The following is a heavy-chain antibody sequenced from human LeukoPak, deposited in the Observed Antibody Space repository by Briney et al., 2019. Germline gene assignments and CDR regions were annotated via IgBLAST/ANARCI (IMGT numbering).Heavy chain of an antibody. CDR2: IIPIFGTA. CDR3: ARGPAYYDILTGSQLDY. J-gene: IGHJ4*02. D-gene: IGHD3-9*01. CDR1: GGTFSSYA. V-gene: IGHV1-69*01. Sequence: GSSVKVSCKASGGTFSSYAISWVRQAPGQGLEWMGGIIPIFGTANYAQKFQGRVTITADESTSTAYMELSSLRSEDTAVYYCARGPAYYDILTGSQLDYWGQGTLVTVSP.